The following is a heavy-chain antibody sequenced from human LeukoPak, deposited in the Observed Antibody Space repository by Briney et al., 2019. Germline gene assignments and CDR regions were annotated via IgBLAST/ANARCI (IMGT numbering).Heavy chain of an antibody. V-gene: IGHV4-34*01. CDR2: INHSGST. D-gene: IGHD1-26*01. Sequence: SETLSLTCAVYGVSFSGYYWSWIRQPPGKGLEGIGEINHSGSTNYNPSLKSRVTISVDTSKNQFSLKLSSVTAADTAVYYCASWLYSGSYYPPSFDPWGQGTLVTVSS. J-gene: IGHJ5*02. CDR1: GVSFSGYY. CDR3: ASWLYSGSYYPPSFDP.